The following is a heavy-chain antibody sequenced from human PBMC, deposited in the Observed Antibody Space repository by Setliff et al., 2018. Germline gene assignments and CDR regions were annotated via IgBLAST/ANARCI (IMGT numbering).Heavy chain of an antibody. D-gene: IGHD3-3*01. Sequence: SETLSLTCTVSGDSISSRRNYWGWLRQPAGKELEWIGQIYTSWGTNYNPSLKSRVTTSLDTSKNQFSLSLTSVTAEDTAVYYCARMSGFQYIDVWDKGTTVTVSS. J-gene: IGHJ6*03. CDR2: IYTSWGT. CDR1: GDSISSRRNY. CDR3: ARMSGFQYIDV. V-gene: IGHV4-61*09.